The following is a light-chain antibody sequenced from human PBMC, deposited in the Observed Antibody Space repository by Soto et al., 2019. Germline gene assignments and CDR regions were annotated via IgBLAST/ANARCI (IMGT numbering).Light chain of an antibody. Sequence: IQMTQSPASLSASLGDRVTITCRASTHINNCVNWYQQKPGKAPNLLIYAASTLQSGVPSRFSGSGSGTDFTLTISSLQPEDFATYYCQQSYSSPRTFGQGTKVYIK. CDR3: QQSYSSPRT. V-gene: IGKV1-39*01. CDR1: THINNC. J-gene: IGKJ1*01. CDR2: AAS.